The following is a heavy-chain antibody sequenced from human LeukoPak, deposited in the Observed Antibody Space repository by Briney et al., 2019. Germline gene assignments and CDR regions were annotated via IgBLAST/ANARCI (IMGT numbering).Heavy chain of an antibody. D-gene: IGHD4-17*01. J-gene: IGHJ4*02. Sequence: PSQTLSLTCGVSGGFISSGPFSWSWIRQPPGKGLEWIGHFYHTGTTYYNPPLKSRVTISMDRSKNQISLKLNSVTAADTAVYYCARSQDGDYPFFDYWGQGTLVSVSS. V-gene: IGHV4-30-2*01. CDR3: ARSQDGDYPFFDY. CDR2: FYHTGTT. CDR1: GGFISSGPFS.